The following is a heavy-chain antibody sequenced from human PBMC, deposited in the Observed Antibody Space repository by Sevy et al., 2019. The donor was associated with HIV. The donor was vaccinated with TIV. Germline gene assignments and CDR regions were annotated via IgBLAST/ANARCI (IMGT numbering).Heavy chain of an antibody. CDR3: ARARYYDILTGQNYYYYMDV. V-gene: IGHV3-7*01. D-gene: IGHD3-9*01. CDR2: IDQDGGEK. CDR1: GFTFTNYY. J-gene: IGHJ6*03. Sequence: GGSLRLSCAASGFTFTNYYMSWVRQAPGKGLEWVANIDQDGGEKYYVDSVKGRFTISRDNARNSLFLKMNSLRAEDTAMYYCARARYYDILTGQNYYYYMDVWGKGTTVTVSS.